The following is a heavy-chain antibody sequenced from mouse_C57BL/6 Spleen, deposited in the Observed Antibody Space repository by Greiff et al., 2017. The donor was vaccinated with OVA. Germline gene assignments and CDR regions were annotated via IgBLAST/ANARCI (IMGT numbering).Heavy chain of an antibody. CDR1: GFTFSSYA. CDR2: ISDGGSYT. Sequence: EVKLMESGGGLVKPGGSLKLSCAASGFTFSSYAMSWVRQTPEKRLEWVATISDGGSYTYYPDNVKGRFTISRDNAKNNLYLQMSHLKSEDTAMYYCARVYGSSDWYFDVWGTGTTVTVSS. V-gene: IGHV5-4*03. D-gene: IGHD1-1*01. J-gene: IGHJ1*03. CDR3: ARVYGSSDWYFDV.